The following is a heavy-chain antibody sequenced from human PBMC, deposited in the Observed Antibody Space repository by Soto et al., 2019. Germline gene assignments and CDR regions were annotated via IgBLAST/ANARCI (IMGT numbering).Heavy chain of an antibody. CDR1: GFTFSSYA. CDR2: ISGSGDST. CDR3: AKDRIGYSSGENFDY. D-gene: IGHD6-19*01. Sequence: EVQLLESGGGLVQPGGSLRLSCGASGFTFSSYAMSWVRQAPGKGLEWVSGISGSGDSTYNADSVKGRFTISRDNFKNTLYVQMNSLRAEDTAVYYCAKDRIGYSSGENFDYRGQGTLVTVSS. V-gene: IGHV3-23*01. J-gene: IGHJ4*02.